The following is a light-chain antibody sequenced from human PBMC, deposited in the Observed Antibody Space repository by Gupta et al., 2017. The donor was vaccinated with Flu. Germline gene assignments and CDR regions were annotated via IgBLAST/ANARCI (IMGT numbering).Light chain of an antibody. Sequence: GKKATLSCRDTQSVIRSYLAWYQQKPGQAPRRLIYGASNRAAGIPDRFSGSGSGTDFTLTISGLEPEDFAVYYCQHYGASFTFGQGTRLEIK. CDR3: QHYGASFT. CDR2: GAS. V-gene: IGKV3-20*01. CDR1: QSVIRSY. J-gene: IGKJ5*01.